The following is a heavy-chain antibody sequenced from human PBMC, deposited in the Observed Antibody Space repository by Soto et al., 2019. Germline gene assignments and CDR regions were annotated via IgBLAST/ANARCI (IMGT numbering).Heavy chain of an antibody. CDR1: GGSISSSSYY. Sequence: QLQLQESGPGLVKPSETLSLTCTVSGGSISSSSYYWGWIRQPPGKGLEWIGSIYYSGSTYYNPSLKSRVTISVDTSKNQFSLKLSSVTAADTAVYYCARQVGSGWYKRYFDLWGRGTLVTVSS. V-gene: IGHV4-39*01. J-gene: IGHJ2*01. CDR3: ARQVGSGWYKRYFDL. D-gene: IGHD6-19*01. CDR2: IYYSGST.